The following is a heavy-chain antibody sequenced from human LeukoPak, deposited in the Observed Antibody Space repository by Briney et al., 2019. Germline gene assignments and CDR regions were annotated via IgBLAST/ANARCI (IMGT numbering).Heavy chain of an antibody. CDR2: IYHSGST. J-gene: IGHJ3*02. D-gene: IGHD3-22*01. Sequence: PSETLSLTCTVSGYSISSGYYWGWIRQPPGKGLEWIGSIYHSGSTYYNPSLKSRVTISVDTSKNQFSLTLSSVTAADTAVYYCARSSGYLAFHIWGQGTVVTVSS. CDR1: GYSISSGYY. CDR3: ARSSGYLAFHI. V-gene: IGHV4-38-2*02.